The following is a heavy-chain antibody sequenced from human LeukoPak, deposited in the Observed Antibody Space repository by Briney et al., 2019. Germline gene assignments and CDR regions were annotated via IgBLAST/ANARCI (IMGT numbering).Heavy chain of an antibody. CDR1: GYTFTGYY. V-gene: IGHV1-2*02. D-gene: IGHD2-21*01. Sequence: GASVKVSCKASGYTFTGYYMHWVRQAPGQGLEWMGWINPNSGGTNYAQEFQGRVTMTRDTSISTAYMELSRLRSDNTAVYYCARSTYSRYYFDYWGQGTLVTVSS. CDR3: ARSTYSRYYFDY. J-gene: IGHJ4*02. CDR2: INPNSGGT.